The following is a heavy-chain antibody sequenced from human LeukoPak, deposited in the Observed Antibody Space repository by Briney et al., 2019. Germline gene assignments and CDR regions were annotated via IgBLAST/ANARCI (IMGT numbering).Heavy chain of an antibody. CDR3: AKGIYSSRWSYFDY. Sequence: PGGSLRLSCAASGFTFSNSAMSWVRQAPGKGLEWVSTLSGSGITTYYADSVKGRFTISRDNSKNTLYLQMNSLRAEDTAVYYCAKGIYSSRWSYFDYWGHGTLVTVSS. CDR2: LSGSGITT. J-gene: IGHJ4*01. CDR1: GFTFSNSA. V-gene: IGHV3-23*01. D-gene: IGHD6-19*01.